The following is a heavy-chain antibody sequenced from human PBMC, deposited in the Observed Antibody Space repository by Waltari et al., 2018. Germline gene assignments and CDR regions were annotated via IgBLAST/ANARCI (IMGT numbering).Heavy chain of an antibody. D-gene: IGHD6-6*01. J-gene: IGHJ3*02. Sequence: QVQLQQWGAGLLKPSETLSLTCAVYGGSFSGYYWSWIRQPPGKGLEWMGEINHSGITNYNPSLKSRVTISVDTSKNQFSLKLSSVTAADTAVYYCARAYSSWGTDAFDIWGQGTMVTVSS. CDR1: GGSFSGYY. V-gene: IGHV4-34*01. CDR3: ARAYSSWGTDAFDI. CDR2: INHSGIT.